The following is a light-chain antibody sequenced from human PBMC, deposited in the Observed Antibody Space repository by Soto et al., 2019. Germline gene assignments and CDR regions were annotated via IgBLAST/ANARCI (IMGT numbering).Light chain of an antibody. CDR2: DVS. CDR3: ISYAGSSIGV. J-gene: IGLJ3*02. Sequence: QSALTQPPSASGSPGQSVTISCTGTSSDVGAYNYVSWYQQHPGKAPKLMIYDVSKRPSGVPDRFSGSKSGNTASLTVSGIQAEEEADFYCISYAGSSIGVFGGGTKLTVL. V-gene: IGLV2-8*01. CDR1: SSDVGAYNY.